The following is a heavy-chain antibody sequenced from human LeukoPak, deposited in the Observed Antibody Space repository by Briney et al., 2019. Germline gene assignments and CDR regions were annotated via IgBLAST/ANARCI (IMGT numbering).Heavy chain of an antibody. CDR3: ARPPGFSTSFWD. CDR2: IHYSGRT. D-gene: IGHD2-2*01. CDR1: GGSISGTSYY. Sequence: PSETLSLTCTVSGGSISGTSYYWGWIRQPPGKGPEWIGSIHYSGRTYYKPSLKSRVTISVDTSKNQFSLKLTSVTYADTAVYYCARPPGFSTSFWDWGQGTLVTVSS. V-gene: IGHV4-39*01. J-gene: IGHJ4*02.